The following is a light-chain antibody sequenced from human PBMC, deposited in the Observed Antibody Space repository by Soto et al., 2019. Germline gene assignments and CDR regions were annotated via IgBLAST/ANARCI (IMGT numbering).Light chain of an antibody. CDR2: NNN. V-gene: IGLV1-40*01. Sequence: QSVLTQPPSVSGAPGQRVTISCTGSSSNIGATYEVHWYQQLPGTAPKLLIYNNNNRPSGVPDRFSGSKSGSSASLAITGLQVEDEADYYCQSYDTSLSASVFGGGTKLTVL. CDR1: SSNIGATYE. J-gene: IGLJ3*02. CDR3: QSYDTSLSASV.